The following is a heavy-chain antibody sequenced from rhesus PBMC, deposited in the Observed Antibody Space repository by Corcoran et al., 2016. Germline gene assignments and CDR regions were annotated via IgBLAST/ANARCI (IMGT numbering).Heavy chain of an antibody. CDR1: GYSLSRVYG. V-gene: IGHV4-127*01. CDR2: IGGSSGST. CDR3: ARDRGQGGRFDY. Sequence: QVQLQESGPGLVKPSETLSLTCAVSGYSLSRVYGWSWIRPPPGKGLEWIGYIGGSSGSTNYHPSLKSRVTISKDTSKNQFSLKLSSVTAADTAVYYCARDRGQGGRFDYWGQGVLVTVSS. D-gene: IGHD1-44*01. J-gene: IGHJ4*01.